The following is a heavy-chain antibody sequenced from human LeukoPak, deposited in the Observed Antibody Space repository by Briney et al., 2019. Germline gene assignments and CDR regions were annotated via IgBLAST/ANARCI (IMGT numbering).Heavy chain of an antibody. CDR2: VFYSGTT. V-gene: IGHV4-59*01. CDR1: GGSISNFY. CDR3: ARGDGYNPLDY. Sequence: PSETLSLTCSVSGGSISNFYWSWIRQSPGKGLEWIGYVFYSGTTNSNPSLKSRVTISVDTSKNQFFLQLRSVTAADTAVYYCARGDGYNPLDYWGQGTLVTVSS. D-gene: IGHD5-24*01. J-gene: IGHJ4*02.